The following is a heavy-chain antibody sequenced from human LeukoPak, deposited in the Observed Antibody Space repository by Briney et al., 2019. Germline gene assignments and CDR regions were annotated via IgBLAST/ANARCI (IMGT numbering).Heavy chain of an antibody. CDR3: AELGITMIGGV. Sequence: GGSLRLSCAASGFTFSSYWMHWVRQAPGKGLVWVSRINSDGGSTSYTDSVKGRFTISRDNAKNSLYLQMNSLRAEDTAVYYCAELGITMIGGVWGKGTTVTISS. CDR1: GFTFSSYW. D-gene: IGHD3-10*02. CDR2: INSDGGST. J-gene: IGHJ6*04. V-gene: IGHV3-74*01.